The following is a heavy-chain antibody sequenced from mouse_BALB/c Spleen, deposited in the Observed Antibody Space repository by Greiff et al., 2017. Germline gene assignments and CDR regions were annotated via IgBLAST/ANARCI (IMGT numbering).Heavy chain of an antibody. CDR3: ARDREGRGGHYAMDY. CDR2: IWAGGST. V-gene: IGHV2-9*02. D-gene: IGHD3-3*01. CDR1: GFSLTSYG. Sequence: QVQLKESGPGLVAPSQSLSITCTVSGFSLTSYGVPWVRQPPGKGLEWLGVIWAGGSTNYNSALMSRLSISKDNSKSQVFLKMNSLQTDDTAMYYCARDREGRGGHYAMDYWGQGTSVTVSS. J-gene: IGHJ4*01.